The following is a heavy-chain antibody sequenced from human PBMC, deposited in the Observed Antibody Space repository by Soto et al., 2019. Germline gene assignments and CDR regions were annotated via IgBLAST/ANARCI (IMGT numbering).Heavy chain of an antibody. CDR3: AKDPRITIFSRWFDP. V-gene: IGHV3-23*01. CDR1: GFTFSSYA. CDR2: ISGSGGST. J-gene: IGHJ5*02. D-gene: IGHD3-9*01. Sequence: GGSLRLSCAASGFTFSSYAMSWVRQAPGKGLEWVSAISGSGGSTYYADSVKGRFTISRDNSKNTLYLQMNSLRAEDTAVYYCAKDPRITIFSRWFDPWGQGTLVTVSS.